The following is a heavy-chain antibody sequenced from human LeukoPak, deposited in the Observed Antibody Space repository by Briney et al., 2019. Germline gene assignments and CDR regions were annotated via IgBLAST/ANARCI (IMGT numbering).Heavy chain of an antibody. CDR3: ARARGYYYGMDV. D-gene: IGHD3-10*01. Sequence: PGGSLRLSCVASGFTFSSYEMNWVRQAPGMGLEWISYISNGGYTAYYASSVKGRFTISRDNSKNTLYLQMNSLRAEDTAVYYCARARGYYYGMDVWGQGTTVTVSS. V-gene: IGHV3-48*03. CDR1: GFTFSSYE. CDR2: ISNGGYTA. J-gene: IGHJ6*02.